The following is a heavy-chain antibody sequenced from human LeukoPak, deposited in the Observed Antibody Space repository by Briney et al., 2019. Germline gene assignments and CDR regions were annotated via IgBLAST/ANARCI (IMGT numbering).Heavy chain of an antibody. CDR1: GGSSSGYY. Sequence: PSETLSLTCAVYGGSSSGYYWSWIRQPPGKGLEWIGEINHSGSTNYNPSLKSRVTISVDTSKNQFSLKLSSVTAADTAVYYCARERRWYSSGRGAFDYWGQGTLVTVSS. D-gene: IGHD6-19*01. CDR2: INHSGST. V-gene: IGHV4-34*01. J-gene: IGHJ4*02. CDR3: ARERRWYSSGRGAFDY.